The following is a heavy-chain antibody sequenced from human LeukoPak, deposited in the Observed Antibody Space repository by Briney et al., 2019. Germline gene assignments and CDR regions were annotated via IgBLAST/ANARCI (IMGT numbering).Heavy chain of an antibody. CDR3: ARHVEVGFGDLSPPDY. D-gene: IGHD3-10*01. J-gene: IGHJ4*02. V-gene: IGHV4-39*01. CDR1: GGSISSGGYY. Sequence: SETVSLTCTVSGGSISSGGYYWSWIRQPPGKGLEWIGSIYYSGSTYYNPSLKSRVTISVDTSKNQFSLKLSSVTAADTAVYYCARHVEVGFGDLSPPDYWGQGTLVTVSS. CDR2: IYYSGST.